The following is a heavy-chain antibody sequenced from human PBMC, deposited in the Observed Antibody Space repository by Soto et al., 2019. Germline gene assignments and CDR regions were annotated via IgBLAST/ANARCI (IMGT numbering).Heavy chain of an antibody. V-gene: IGHV3-23*04. D-gene: IGHD3-9*01. CDR1: GFTFSLSA. J-gene: IGHJ4*02. Sequence: EVQLVESGGGFVQPGESLRLSCAASGFTFSLSAMSWVRQAPGRGLEWVSSISGGGSSTDYAESVKGRFTISRDNSKNTVHLQMNILRAEDTAVYYCAKGPEYDILTGCDFWGQGALVTVSS. CDR2: ISGGGSST. CDR3: AKGPEYDILTGCDF.